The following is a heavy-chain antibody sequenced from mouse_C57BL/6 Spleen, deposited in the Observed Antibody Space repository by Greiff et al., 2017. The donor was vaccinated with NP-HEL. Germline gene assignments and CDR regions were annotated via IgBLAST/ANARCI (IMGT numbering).Heavy chain of an antibody. J-gene: IGHJ4*01. CDR2: IYPGSGST. CDR1: GYTFTSYW. V-gene: IGHV1-55*01. Sequence: QVQLQQPGAELVKPGASVKMSCKASGYTFTSYWITWVKQRPGQGLEWIGDIYPGSGSTNYHEKLKSKATLTVDTSSSTAWMQLSSLTSEDSAVYCCAVHGDYDDYAMDYWGQGTSVTVSS. D-gene: IGHD2-4*01. CDR3: AVHGDYDDYAMDY.